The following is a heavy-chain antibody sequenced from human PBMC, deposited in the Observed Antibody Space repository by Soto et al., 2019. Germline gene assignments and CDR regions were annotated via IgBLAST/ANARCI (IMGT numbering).Heavy chain of an antibody. Sequence: QAQLVQSGTEVKKPGASVKVSCKASGYTFTSFGISWVRQAPGQGLEWMGWINVYSGNTNYAQKLQGRVTMTTDTSTSTAYMELRSLISDDTAVYYCARLGELRFGEVARGRGNWFDPWGQGTLVTVSS. J-gene: IGHJ5*02. V-gene: IGHV1-18*01. CDR1: GYTFTSFG. D-gene: IGHD3-10*01. CDR3: ARLGELRFGEVARGRGNWFDP. CDR2: INVYSGNT.